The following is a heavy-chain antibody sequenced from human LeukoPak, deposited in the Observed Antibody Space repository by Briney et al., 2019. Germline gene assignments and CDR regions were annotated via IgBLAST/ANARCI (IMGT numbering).Heavy chain of an antibody. CDR3: AKFGPSTYCSGGSCYSSLSDAFDI. CDR2: ISGSCGST. CDR1: GFTFSSYA. V-gene: IGHV3-23*01. Sequence: GGSLTPFCGASGFTFSSYAMIWVRQAPGKGLEWGSAISGSCGSTYYADSVKGRLTISRDNSKNTLYLQMNSQRADDSAVLYCAKFGPSTYCSGGSCYSSLSDAFDIWGQGTMVTVSS. J-gene: IGHJ3*02. D-gene: IGHD2-15*01.